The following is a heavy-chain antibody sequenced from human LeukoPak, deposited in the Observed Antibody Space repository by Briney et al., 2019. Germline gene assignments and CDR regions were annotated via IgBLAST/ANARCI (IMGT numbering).Heavy chain of an antibody. CDR2: ISSSSSYI. D-gene: IGHD5-24*01. CDR3: ARATVEMATFDAFDI. J-gene: IGHJ3*02. V-gene: IGHV3-21*01. CDR1: GSTFSSYS. Sequence: GGSLRLSCAASGSTFSSYSMNWVRQAPGKGLEWVSSISSSSSYIYYADSVKGRFTISRDNAKNSLYLQMNSLRAEDTAVYYCARATVEMATFDAFDIWGQGTMVTVSS.